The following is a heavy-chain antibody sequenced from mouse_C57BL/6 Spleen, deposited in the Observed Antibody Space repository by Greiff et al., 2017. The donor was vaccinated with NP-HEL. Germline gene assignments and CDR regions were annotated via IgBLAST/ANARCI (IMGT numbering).Heavy chain of an antibody. CDR3: ARFPYGNYGGYYFDY. CDR1: GYTFTSYW. CDR2: IDPSDSYT. V-gene: IGHV1-50*01. Sequence: QVQLQQPGAELVKPGASVKLSCKASGYTFTSYWMQWVKQRPGQGLEWIGEIDPSDSYTNYNQKFKGKATLTVDTSSSTAYMQISSLTSEDSAVSYCARFPYGNYGGYYFDYWGQGTTLTVSS. D-gene: IGHD2-1*01. J-gene: IGHJ2*01.